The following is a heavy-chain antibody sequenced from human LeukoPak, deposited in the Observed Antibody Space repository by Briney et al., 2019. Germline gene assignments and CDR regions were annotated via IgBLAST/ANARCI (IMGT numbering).Heavy chain of an antibody. CDR3: AKDKSMVRELDY. CDR2: IQSDGRNK. J-gene: IGHJ4*02. D-gene: IGHD3-10*01. V-gene: IGHV3-30*02. CDR1: GFSFSTYG. Sequence: GGSLRLSCAASGFSFSTYGMHWVRQAPGKGLEWLAFIQSDGRNKYYADSVKGRFTISKDNSKNTLFLQMNSLRAEDTAVYYCAKDKSMVRELDYWGQGNLVTVSS.